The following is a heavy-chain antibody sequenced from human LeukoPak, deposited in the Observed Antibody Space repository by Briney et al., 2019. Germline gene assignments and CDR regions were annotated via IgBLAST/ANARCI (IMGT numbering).Heavy chain of an antibody. V-gene: IGHV4-30-2*01. CDR2: IYHSGST. J-gene: IGHJ2*01. CDR1: GVSISSGDYS. CDR3: ARGPDWYFDL. Sequence: SETLSLTCAVSGVSISSGDYSWSWIRQPPGKGLEWIGYIYHSGSTYYNPSLKSRVAISVDRSKNQFSLNLISVTAADAAVYYCARGPDWYFDLWGRGTLVTVSS. D-gene: IGHD3-10*01.